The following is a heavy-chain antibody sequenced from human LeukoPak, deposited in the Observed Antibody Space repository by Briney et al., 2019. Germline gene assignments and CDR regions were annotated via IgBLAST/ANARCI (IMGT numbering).Heavy chain of an antibody. J-gene: IGHJ5*02. CDR1: GGSISSYY. CDR3: AIRGVGAQNWFDP. D-gene: IGHD1-26*01. Sequence: SETLSFTCTVSGGSISSYYWSWIRQPPGKGLEWIGYIYYSGSTNYNPSLKSRVTISVDTSKNQFSLKLSSVTAADTAVYYCAIRGVGAQNWFDPWGQGTLVTVSS. CDR2: IYYSGST. V-gene: IGHV4-59*08.